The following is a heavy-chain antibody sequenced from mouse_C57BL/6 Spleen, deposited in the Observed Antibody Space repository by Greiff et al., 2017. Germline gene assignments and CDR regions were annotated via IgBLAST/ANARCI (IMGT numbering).Heavy chain of an antibody. CDR2: IYPGDGDT. V-gene: IGHV1-82*01. J-gene: IGHJ2*01. CDR3: ARDTTVYFDY. Sequence: QVQLQQSGPELVKPGASVKISCKASGYAFSSSWMNWVKQRPGKGLEWIGRIYPGDGDTNYNGKFKGKATLTADKSSSPAYMQLISLTSEDSAVYFCARDTTVYFDYWGQGTTLTVSS. D-gene: IGHD1-1*01. CDR1: GYAFSSSW.